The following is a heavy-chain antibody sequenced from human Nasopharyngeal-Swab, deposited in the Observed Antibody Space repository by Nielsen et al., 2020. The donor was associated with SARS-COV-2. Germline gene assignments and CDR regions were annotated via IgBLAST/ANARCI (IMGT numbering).Heavy chain of an antibody. Sequence: GESLKISCAASGFTFSNSGMDRVRQAPGKGLEWVAVISYDGSNEYYGDSVKGRFTISRDNSKNTLYLQMNSLRVDDTAVYYCAKDVHADYGGIDYWGQGILVTVSS. V-gene: IGHV3-30*18. CDR1: GFTFSNSG. D-gene: IGHD4/OR15-4a*01. CDR2: ISYDGSNE. CDR3: AKDVHADYGGIDY. J-gene: IGHJ4*02.